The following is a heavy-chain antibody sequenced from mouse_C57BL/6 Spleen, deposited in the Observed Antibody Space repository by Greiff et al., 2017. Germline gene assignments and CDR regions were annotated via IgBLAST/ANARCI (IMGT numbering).Heavy chain of an antibody. CDR1: GFNIKDDY. CDR2: IDPENGDT. Sequence: EVQVVESGAELVRPGASVKLSCTASGFNIKDDYMHWVKQRPEQGLEWIGWIDPENGDTEYASKFQGKATITADTSSNTAYLQLSSLTSEDTAVYYCTTDYYGSSYGFAYWGQGTLVTVSA. CDR3: TTDYYGSSYGFAY. V-gene: IGHV14-4*01. D-gene: IGHD1-1*01. J-gene: IGHJ3*01.